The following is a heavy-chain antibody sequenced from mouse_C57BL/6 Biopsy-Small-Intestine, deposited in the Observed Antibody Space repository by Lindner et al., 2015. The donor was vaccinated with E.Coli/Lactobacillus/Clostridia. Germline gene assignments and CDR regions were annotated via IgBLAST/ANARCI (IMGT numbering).Heavy chain of an antibody. J-gene: IGHJ4*01. CDR2: IRSKSNNYAT. V-gene: IGHV10-1*01. CDR1: GFSFNTYA. D-gene: IGHD2-5*01. Sequence: VQLQESGGGLVQPKGSLKLSCAASGFSFNTYAMNWVRQAPGKGLEWVARIRSKSNNYATYYADSVKDRFTISRDDSESMLCLQMNNLKTEDTAMYYCVRDQRYSNDAMDYWGQGTSVAVSS. CDR3: VRDQRYSNDAMDY.